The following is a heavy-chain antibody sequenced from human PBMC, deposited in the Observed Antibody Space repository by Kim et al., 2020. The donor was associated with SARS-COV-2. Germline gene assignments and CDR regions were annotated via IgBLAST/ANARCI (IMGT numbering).Heavy chain of an antibody. J-gene: IGHJ4*02. D-gene: IGHD4-4*01. CDR3: ANLVTFGS. V-gene: IGHV3-23*01. Sequence: GGSLRLSCAASGFNFNTNGLTWVRQAPGKGLEWVSTVTRTGNTYYADSVRGRFIISRDNSKNTVYLQMDSLRAEDTAIYYCANLVTFGSWGQGTLVTVSS. CDR2: VTRTGNT. CDR1: GFNFNTNG.